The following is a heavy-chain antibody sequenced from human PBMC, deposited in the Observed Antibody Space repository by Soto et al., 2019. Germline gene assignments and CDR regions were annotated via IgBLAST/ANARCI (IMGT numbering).Heavy chain of an antibody. J-gene: IGHJ5*02. CDR1: GDSIISSDFY. CDR2: IFYLGSS. Sequence: LSLTCTVSGDSIISSDFYWGWVRQPPGKGLEWIGSIFYLGSSYYNPSLKSRVTMSVDTPKNQFSLRLRSVTAADTALYFCARHSLALRKNNWFDPWGQGIMVTVSS. CDR3: ARHSLALRKNNWFDP. V-gene: IGHV4-39*01. D-gene: IGHD3-3*02.